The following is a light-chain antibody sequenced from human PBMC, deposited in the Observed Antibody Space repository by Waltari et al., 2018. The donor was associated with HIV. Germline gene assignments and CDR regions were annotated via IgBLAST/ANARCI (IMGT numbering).Light chain of an antibody. CDR2: EVS. V-gene: IGLV2-23*02. J-gene: IGLJ3*02. CDR3: CSYAGNSSLV. CDR1: RSALGSYNL. Sequence: QSALTQPASVSGSPGQSTTISCTGTRSALGSYNLVSWYQQHPGKAPKLMIYEVSKRPSGVSNRFSGSKSGNTASLTISGLQAEDEADYYCCSYAGNSSLVFGGGTKLTVL.